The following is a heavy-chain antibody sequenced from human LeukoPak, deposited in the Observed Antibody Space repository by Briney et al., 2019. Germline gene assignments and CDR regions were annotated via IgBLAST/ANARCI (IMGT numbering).Heavy chain of an antibody. CDR1: GYTFTSYD. CDR2: ISAYNGNT. J-gene: IGHJ4*02. Sequence: ASVKVSCKASGYTFTSYDINWVRQATGQGLEWMGWISAYNGNTNYAQKLQGRVTMTTDTSTSTAYMELRSLRSDDTVVYYCATHSSGWSYLWDYWGQGTLVTVSS. D-gene: IGHD6-19*01. CDR3: ATHSSGWSYLWDY. V-gene: IGHV1-18*01.